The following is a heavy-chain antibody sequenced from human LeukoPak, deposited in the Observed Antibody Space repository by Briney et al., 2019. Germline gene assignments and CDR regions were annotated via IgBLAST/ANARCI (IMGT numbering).Heavy chain of an antibody. Sequence: PGGSLRLSCAASGFTFSSYAMSWVRQAPGKGLEWVSAISGSGGSTYYADSVKGRFTISRDNSKNTLYLQMNSLRAEDTAVNYCAKGDSSGYYYVLPPAYWGQGTLVTVSS. CDR2: ISGSGGST. V-gene: IGHV3-23*01. D-gene: IGHD3-22*01. CDR3: AKGDSSGYYYVLPPAY. CDR1: GFTFSSYA. J-gene: IGHJ4*02.